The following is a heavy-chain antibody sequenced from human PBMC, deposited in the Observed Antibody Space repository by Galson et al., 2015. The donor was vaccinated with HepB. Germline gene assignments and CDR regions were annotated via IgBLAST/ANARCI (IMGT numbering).Heavy chain of an antibody. CDR2: IKQDGSEK. Sequence: SLRLSCAASGFTFSSYWMSWVRQAPGKGLEWVANIKQDGSEKYYVDSVKGRFTISRDNAKNSLYLQMNSLRAEDTAVYYCAGRFLEWFGDHMDVWGKGTTVTVSS. CDR1: GFTFSSYW. D-gene: IGHD3-3*01. V-gene: IGHV3-7*03. J-gene: IGHJ6*03. CDR3: AGRFLEWFGDHMDV.